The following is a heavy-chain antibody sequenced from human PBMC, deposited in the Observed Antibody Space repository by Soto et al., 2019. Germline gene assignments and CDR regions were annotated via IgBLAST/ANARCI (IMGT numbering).Heavy chain of an antibody. Sequence: EVQLLESGGGLVQPGGSLRLSCAASGFTFSSYAMSWVRQAPGQGLEWVSAISGSGGSTYYADSVKGRFTISRDNSKNTLYLQMNSLRAEDTAVDYCAKDLTLWKGAFDYWGQGTLVTVSS. D-gene: IGHD1-1*01. CDR2: ISGSGGST. CDR3: AKDLTLWKGAFDY. J-gene: IGHJ4*02. V-gene: IGHV3-23*01. CDR1: GFTFSSYA.